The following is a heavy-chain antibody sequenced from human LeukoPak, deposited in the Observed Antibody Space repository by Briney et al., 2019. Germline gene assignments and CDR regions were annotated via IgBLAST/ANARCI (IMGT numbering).Heavy chain of an antibody. CDR1: GFTFSRHW. J-gene: IGHJ4*02. CDR2: IKQDGTIQ. CDR3: ARGYCGGAGCYALLFDA. Sequence: GGSLRLSCGASGFTFSRHWMSWVRQVPGKGPEWVANIKQDGTIQYYVDSVKGRFTISRDNAENSLDLQMDSLTVEDTAVYYCARGYCGGAGCYALLFDAWGQGVLVTVSS. V-gene: IGHV3-7*04. D-gene: IGHD2-2*01.